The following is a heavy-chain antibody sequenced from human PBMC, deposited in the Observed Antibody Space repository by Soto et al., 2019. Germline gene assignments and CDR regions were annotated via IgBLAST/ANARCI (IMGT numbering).Heavy chain of an antibody. J-gene: IGHJ6*03. V-gene: IGHV4-59*01. CDR2: IYYSGST. CDR3: ARTVRGVTTYYYYMDV. CDR1: GGSIVGYY. Sequence: LATLSLICAVYGGSIVGYYWSWISQPPGKGLEWIGDIYYSGSTNYNPSLKSRVTISVDTSKNQFSLKLSSVTAADTAVYYCARTVRGVTTYYYYMDVWGKGTTVTVSS. D-gene: IGHD3-10*01.